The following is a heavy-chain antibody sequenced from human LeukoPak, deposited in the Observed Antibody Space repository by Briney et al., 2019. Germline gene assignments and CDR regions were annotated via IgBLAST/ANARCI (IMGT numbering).Heavy chain of an antibody. V-gene: IGHV3-7*01. CDR2: IKQDGSEK. J-gene: IGHJ6*03. CDR3: ARDVVAGGWYVGYYYYYMDV. Sequence: PGGSLRLSCAASGFTFSSYWMSWVRQAPGKGLEWVANIKQDGSEKYYVDSVKGRFTISGDNAKNSLYLQMNSLRAEDTAVYYRARDVVAGGWYVGYYYYYMDVWGKGTTVTVSS. CDR1: GFTFSSYW. D-gene: IGHD6-19*01.